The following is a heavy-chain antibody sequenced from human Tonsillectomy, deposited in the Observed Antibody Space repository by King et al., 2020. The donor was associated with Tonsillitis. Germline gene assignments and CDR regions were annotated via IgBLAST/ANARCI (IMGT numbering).Heavy chain of an antibody. Sequence: VQLVESGGGLVKPGGSLRLSCAASGFTFSNYNMHWVRQAPGKGLEWGSSITSSSSYIYYADSVKGRFTISRDNAKNSLYLQMNSLRAEDTAVYHCARDRDDFWSGYYYVWGQGTLVTVSS. D-gene: IGHD3-3*01. CDR3: ARDRDDFWSGYYYV. V-gene: IGHV3-21*01. CDR1: GFTFSNYN. J-gene: IGHJ4*02. CDR2: ITSSSSYI.